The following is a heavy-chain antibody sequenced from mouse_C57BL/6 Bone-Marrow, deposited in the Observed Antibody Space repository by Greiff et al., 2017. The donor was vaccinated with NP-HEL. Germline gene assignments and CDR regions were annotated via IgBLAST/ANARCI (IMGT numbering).Heavy chain of an antibody. D-gene: IGHD1-1*01. CDR3: ARSGYGSTSYYFDY. CDR2: IYPRSGNT. Sequence: VQLQQSGAELARPGASVKLSCKASGYTFTSYGISWVKQRPGQGLEWIGEIYPRSGNTYYNEKFKGKATLTADKSSSTAYMELRSLTSEDSAVYFCARSGYGSTSYYFDYWGQGTTLTVSS. V-gene: IGHV1-81*01. J-gene: IGHJ2*01. CDR1: GYTFTSYG.